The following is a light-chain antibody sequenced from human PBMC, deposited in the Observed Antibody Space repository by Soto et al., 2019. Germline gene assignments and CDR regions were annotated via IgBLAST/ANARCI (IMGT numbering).Light chain of an antibody. CDR1: SSDVGGYNY. Sequence: QSALTQPASVSGSPGQSITISCTGTSSDVGGYNYVSWYQQHPGKAPKLMIYDVSNRPSGVSNRFSGSKSGNTASLTISGPQAEDEADYYCSSYTSSSTPVFGTGTKVTVL. CDR2: DVS. V-gene: IGLV2-14*01. CDR3: SSYTSSSTPV. J-gene: IGLJ1*01.